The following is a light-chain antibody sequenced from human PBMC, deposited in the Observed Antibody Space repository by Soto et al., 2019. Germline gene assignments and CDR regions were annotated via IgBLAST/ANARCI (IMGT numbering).Light chain of an antibody. Sequence: QSVLTQPPSVSGAPGQRVTISCTGSGSNIGAGYDVHWYQQLPGTAPKLLIYGNNNRTSGVPDRFSGSKSGTSASLAITGLQAEDEADYYCQSYDSSLSGSEVFGGGTQLTVL. CDR1: GSNIGAGYD. CDR3: QSYDSSLSGSEV. CDR2: GNN. V-gene: IGLV1-40*01. J-gene: IGLJ2*01.